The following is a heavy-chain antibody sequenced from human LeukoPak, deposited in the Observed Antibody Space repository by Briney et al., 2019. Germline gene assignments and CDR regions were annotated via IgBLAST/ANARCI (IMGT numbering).Heavy chain of an antibody. CDR1: GFTFGDYA. Sequence: GGSLRLSCTASGFTFGDYAMSWFRQAPGEGLEWVSYISSSRTTSYADSVKGRFTISRDNAKNSLYLQMNSLRAEDTAVYYCARDLEGSGSFYRPSYDYWGQGTLVTVSS. D-gene: IGHD3-10*01. CDR3: ARDLEGSGSFYRPSYDY. V-gene: IGHV3-69-1*01. J-gene: IGHJ4*02. CDR2: ISSSRTT.